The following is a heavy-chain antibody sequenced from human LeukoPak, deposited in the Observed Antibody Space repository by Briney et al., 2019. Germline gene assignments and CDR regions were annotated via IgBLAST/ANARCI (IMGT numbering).Heavy chain of an antibody. J-gene: IGHJ4*02. CDR3: ARGVSDFWTLWDY. Sequence: KAGGSLRLSCAASGFTFSSYSMNWVRQAPGKGLEWVSSISSSSSYIYYADSVKGRFTISRDNAKNSLYLQMNSLRAEDTAVYYCARGVSDFWTLWDYWGQGTLVTVSS. D-gene: IGHD3/OR15-3a*01. V-gene: IGHV3-21*01. CDR2: ISSSSSYI. CDR1: GFTFSSYS.